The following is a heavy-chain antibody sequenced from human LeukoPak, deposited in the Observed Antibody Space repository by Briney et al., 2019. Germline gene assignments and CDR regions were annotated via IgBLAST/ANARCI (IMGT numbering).Heavy chain of an antibody. CDR3: ARDRLGLPVDY. Sequence: SETLSLTCTVSGGSISTYYWTWIRQPPGKGLEWIGYIYYSGSTNYNPSLKSRVTMSVDTSKNQFSLKLNSVTAADTAVYYCARDRLGLPVDYWGRGTLATVSS. CDR1: GGSISTYY. J-gene: IGHJ4*02. CDR2: IYYSGST. V-gene: IGHV4-59*01. D-gene: IGHD3-16*01.